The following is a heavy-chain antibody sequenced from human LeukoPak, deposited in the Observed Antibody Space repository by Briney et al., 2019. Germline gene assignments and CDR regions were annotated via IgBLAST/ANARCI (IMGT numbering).Heavy chain of an antibody. V-gene: IGHV4-31*03. J-gene: IGHJ4*02. CDR2: IYYSGSN. CDR3: ARVVAVIVPAAIDY. D-gene: IGHD2-2*01. CDR1: GGSISIGGYY. Sequence: SQTLSLTCTVAGGSISIGGYYWSWMRQHPGKGLEWIGYIYYSGSNYYYPSLKRRDTISPDTSKNQYSLKLSSVTAADTAVYYCARVVAVIVPAAIDYWGQGNLVTVSS.